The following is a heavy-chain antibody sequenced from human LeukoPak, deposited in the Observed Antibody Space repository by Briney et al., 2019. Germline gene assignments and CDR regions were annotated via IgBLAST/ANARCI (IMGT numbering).Heavy chain of an antibody. Sequence: SETLSLTCTVSGGSISSSSYYWGWIRQPPGKGLEWIGSIYYSGSTNYNPSLKSRVTISVDTSKNQFSLKLSSVTAADTAVYYCASSDQRELDYWGQGTLVTVSS. J-gene: IGHJ4*02. CDR3: ASSDQRELDY. CDR2: IYYSGST. CDR1: GGSISSSSYY. D-gene: IGHD6-25*01. V-gene: IGHV4-39*07.